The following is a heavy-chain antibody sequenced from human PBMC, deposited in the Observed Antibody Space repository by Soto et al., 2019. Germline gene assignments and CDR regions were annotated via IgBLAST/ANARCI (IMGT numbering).Heavy chain of an antibody. Sequence: PGVSLRLSCAASGFTFDDYGMSWVRQAQGKGLEWVSGINWNGGSTGYADSVKGRFTISRDNAKNSLYLQMNSLRAEDTALYYCAREGVVVVAATLDYGPGGFDYWGQGTLVTVSS. CDR1: GFTFDDYG. V-gene: IGHV3-20*04. CDR3: AREGVVVVAATLDYGPGGFDY. CDR2: INWNGGST. J-gene: IGHJ4*02. D-gene: IGHD2-15*01.